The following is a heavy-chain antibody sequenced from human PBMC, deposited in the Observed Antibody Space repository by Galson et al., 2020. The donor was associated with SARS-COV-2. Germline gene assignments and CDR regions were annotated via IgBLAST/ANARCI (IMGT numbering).Heavy chain of an antibody. CDR1: GFTFSSYG. Sequence: TGGSLRLSCAASGFTFSSYGMHWVRQAPGKGLEWVAVIWYDGSNKYYADSVKGRLTISRDNSKNTLYLQMNSLRAEDTAVYYCARKQNYYDSSGYYFAPDYYYYYGMDVWGQGTTVTVSS. CDR3: ARKQNYYDSSGYYFAPDYYYYYGMDV. V-gene: IGHV3-33*01. CDR2: IWYDGSNK. J-gene: IGHJ6*02. D-gene: IGHD3-22*01.